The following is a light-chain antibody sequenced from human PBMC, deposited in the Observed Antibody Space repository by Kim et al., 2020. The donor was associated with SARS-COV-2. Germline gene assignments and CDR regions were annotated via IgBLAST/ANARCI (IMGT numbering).Light chain of an antibody. J-gene: IGLJ3*02. V-gene: IGLV3-21*04. Sequence: SYELTQPPSVSVAPGKTARITCGGNNIGIKPVHWYQHNPGQAPVLVIYYDSDRPSGIPERFSGSNSGNTATLTITRVEAGDEADYYCQVWDTSSEHRVFGGGTQLTVL. CDR2: YDS. CDR3: QVWDTSSEHRV. CDR1: NIGIKP.